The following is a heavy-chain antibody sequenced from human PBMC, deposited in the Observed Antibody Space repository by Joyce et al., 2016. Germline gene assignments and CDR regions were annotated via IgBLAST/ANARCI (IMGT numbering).Heavy chain of an antibody. CDR1: GFSFSNAW. Sequence: EVQLVESGGGLVKPGGSLRLPCAASGFSFSNAWMTWVRQAPGKGLEWVGRIKSKSNGGTIDYAAPVKGRVSIARDDSKKTLYLEMKSLKTEDTAVYYCRSGREWLGAEDFQHWGQGTLVTVSS. CDR3: RSGREWLGAEDFQH. J-gene: IGHJ1*01. D-gene: IGHD6-19*01. CDR2: IKSKSNGGTI. V-gene: IGHV3-15*01.